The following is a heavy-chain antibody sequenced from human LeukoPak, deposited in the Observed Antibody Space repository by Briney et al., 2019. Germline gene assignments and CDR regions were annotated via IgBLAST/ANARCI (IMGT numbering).Heavy chain of an antibody. CDR1: GLTFSSYE. D-gene: IGHD5-24*01. CDR3: ARHMATGYWYFDL. J-gene: IGHJ2*01. CDR2: ISSSGNTI. Sequence: GGSLRLSCAASGLTFSSYEMMWVRQAPGKGLEWVSYISSSGNTIYYADSVKGRFTISRDNAKNALYLQMNNLRAEDTAVYYCARHMATGYWYFDLWGRGTLVTVSS. V-gene: IGHV3-48*03.